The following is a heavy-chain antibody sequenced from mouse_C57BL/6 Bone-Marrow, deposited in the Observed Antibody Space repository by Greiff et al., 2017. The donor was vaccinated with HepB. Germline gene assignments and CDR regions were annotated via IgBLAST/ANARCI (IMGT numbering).Heavy chain of an antibody. Sequence: QVQLQQPGAELVMPGASVKLSCKASGYTFTSYWMHWVKQRPGQGLEWIGEIDPSDSYTNYNQKFKGKSTLTVDKSSSTAYMQLSSLTSVDSAVYYCSRSLFITTVVATSFDYWGQGTTLTVSS. CDR2: IDPSDSYT. CDR1: GYTFTSYW. V-gene: IGHV1-69*01. D-gene: IGHD1-1*01. J-gene: IGHJ2*01. CDR3: SRSLFITTVVATSFDY.